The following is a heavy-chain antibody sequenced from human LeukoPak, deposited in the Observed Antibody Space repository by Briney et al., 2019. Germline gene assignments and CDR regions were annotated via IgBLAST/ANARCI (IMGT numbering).Heavy chain of an antibody. Sequence: PGGSLRLSCAASGFTFSSYSMNWVRQAPGKGLEWVSYISSSSSTIYYADSVKGRFTISRDNAKNSLYLQMNSLRAEDTAVYYCARGKIRFLQWLFGGMDVWGKGTTVTVSS. CDR1: GFTFSSYS. J-gene: IGHJ6*04. CDR3: ARGKIRFLQWLFGGMDV. D-gene: IGHD3-3*01. V-gene: IGHV3-48*01. CDR2: ISSSSSTI.